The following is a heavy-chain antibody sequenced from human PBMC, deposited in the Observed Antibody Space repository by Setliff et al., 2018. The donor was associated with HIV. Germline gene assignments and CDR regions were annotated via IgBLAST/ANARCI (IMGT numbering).Heavy chain of an antibody. CDR1: SFTFVNYD. D-gene: IGHD6-19*01. Sequence: GGSLRLSCAASSFTFVNYDMSWVRQAPGKGLEWVSAISGRGDVTEYVNPVKGRFTISRDNSKNSLYLQMNSLRAEDTAVYYCAREGQEEWLAPSMYNWFDPWGQGTLVTVSS. CDR2: ISGRGDVT. J-gene: IGHJ5*02. V-gene: IGHV3-23*01. CDR3: AREGQEEWLAPSMYNWFDP.